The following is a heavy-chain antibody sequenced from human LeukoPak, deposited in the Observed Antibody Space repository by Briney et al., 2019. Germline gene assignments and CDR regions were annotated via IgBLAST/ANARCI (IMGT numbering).Heavy chain of an antibody. CDR3: ARGFTVAVYYYYYMDV. Sequence: EASVKVSCKASGGTFSSYAISWVRQATGQGLEWMGWMNPNSGNTGYGQKFQGRVTITRNTSTSTAYMELSSLRSEDTAVYYCARGFTVAVYYYYYMDVWGKGTTVTVSS. V-gene: IGHV1-8*03. CDR1: GGTFSSYA. D-gene: IGHD4-23*01. CDR2: MNPNSGNT. J-gene: IGHJ6*03.